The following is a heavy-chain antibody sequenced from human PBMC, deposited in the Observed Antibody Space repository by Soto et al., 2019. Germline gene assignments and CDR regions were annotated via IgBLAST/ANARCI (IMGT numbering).Heavy chain of an antibody. V-gene: IGHV3-74*01. CDR2: INSDGSVS. CDR1: GFTFTNYW. J-gene: IGHJ6*03. D-gene: IGHD2-15*01. Sequence: EVKLVESGGGLVQPGGSLRLSCAASGFTFTNYWMYWVGQAQGKGLVWVSRINSDGSVSSYADSVKGRLTISRDNVKNTLYLQMNSLRAEDTAVYYCARGDCVGGTCYSLAGSFYYYMDVWGKGTTVTVFS. CDR3: ARGDCVGGTCYSLAGSFYYYMDV.